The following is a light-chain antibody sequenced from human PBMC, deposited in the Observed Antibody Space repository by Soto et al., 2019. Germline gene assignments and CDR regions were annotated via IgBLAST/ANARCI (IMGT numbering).Light chain of an antibody. CDR2: KAS. V-gene: IGKV1-5*03. CDR3: QQYCSYWT. CDR1: QSISSW. Sequence: DIQMTQSPSTLSASVGDRVTIACRASQSISSWLAWYQQKPGKAPKLLISKASNLEGGVPSRFSGSGSGTEFTLTISSLQPDDFATYYCQQYCSYWTFGQGTKVEIK. J-gene: IGKJ1*01.